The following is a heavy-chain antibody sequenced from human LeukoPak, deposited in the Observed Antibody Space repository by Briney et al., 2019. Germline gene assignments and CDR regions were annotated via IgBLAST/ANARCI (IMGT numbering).Heavy chain of an antibody. CDR3: ARDLFEYYDSSVSYYYGMDV. CDR2: IYYSGST. D-gene: IGHD3-22*01. CDR1: GGSISSGGYY. V-gene: IGHV4-31*03. J-gene: IGHJ6*02. Sequence: SQTLSLTCTVSGGSISSGGYYWSWIRQHPGKGLEWIGYIYYSGSTYYNPSLKSRVTISVDTSKNQFSLKLSSVTAADTAVYYCARDLFEYYDSSVSYYYGMDVWGQGTTVTVSS.